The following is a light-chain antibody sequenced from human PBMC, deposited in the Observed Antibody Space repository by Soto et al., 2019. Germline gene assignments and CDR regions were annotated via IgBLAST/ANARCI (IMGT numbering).Light chain of an antibody. J-gene: IGKJ4*01. Sequence: DIQMTQSPSLVSPPLGDRDSITCRASEGGHIWLAWYQQKPGNAPKLLIYAASNLQTGVPSRFSGSGSGTNFTLTINSLQHEDSGTYYCQQGNSFVGTFGGGTKVDI. CDR2: AAS. V-gene: IGKV1-12*01. CDR1: EGGHIW. CDR3: QQGNSFVGT.